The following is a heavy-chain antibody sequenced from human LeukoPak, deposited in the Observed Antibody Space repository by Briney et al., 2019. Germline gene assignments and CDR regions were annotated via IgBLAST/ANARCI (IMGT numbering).Heavy chain of an antibody. CDR2: ISYDGSNK. CDR3: AREGNYYDSSGYYFDY. V-gene: IGHV3-30*03. D-gene: IGHD3-22*01. J-gene: IGHJ4*02. Sequence: GGSLRLSCAASGFTFSSYSMNRVRQAPGKGLEWVAVISYDGSNKYYADSVKGRFTISRDNSKNTLYLQMNSLRAEDTAVYYCAREGNYYDSSGYYFDYWGQGTLVTVSS. CDR1: GFTFSSYS.